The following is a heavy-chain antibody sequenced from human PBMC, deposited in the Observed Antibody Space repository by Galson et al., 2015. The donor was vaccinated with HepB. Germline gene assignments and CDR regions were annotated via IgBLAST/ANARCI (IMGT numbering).Heavy chain of an antibody. V-gene: IGHV3-11*01. J-gene: IGHJ5*02. D-gene: IGHD6-13*01. Sequence: SLRLSCAASGFTFSDYYMSWIRQAPGKGLEWVSYISSSGSTIYYADSVKGRFTISRDNAKNSLYLQMNSLRAEDTAVYYCARNRYSNDWFDPWGQGTLVTVSS. CDR1: GFTFSDYY. CDR2: ISSSGSTI. CDR3: ARNRYSNDWFDP.